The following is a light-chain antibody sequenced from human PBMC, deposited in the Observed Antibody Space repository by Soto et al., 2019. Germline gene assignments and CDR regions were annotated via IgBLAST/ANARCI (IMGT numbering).Light chain of an antibody. CDR2: AAS. V-gene: IGKV1-39*01. CDR3: QSGIT. J-gene: IGKJ3*01. Sequence: DIQMTQSPSSLSASVGDRVTITCRASQSISSYLNWYQQKPGKAPKLLIYAASSLQSGVPSRFSGSGSGTDFTLTISSLQPEDFATYYCQSGITFGPGTNVDIQ. CDR1: QSISSY.